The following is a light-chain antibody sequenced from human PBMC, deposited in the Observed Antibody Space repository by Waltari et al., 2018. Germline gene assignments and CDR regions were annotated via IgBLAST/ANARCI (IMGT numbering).Light chain of an antibody. CDR3: QVWVSRTDHYV. J-gene: IGLJ1*01. Sequence: SYVLTQPPSVSVAPGKTARIACGLNDIGGRTVNWYQQKPGQAPVLVVYGDTARPSGIPERFFGSTSGNSATLTISRVEAGDEADYYCQVWVSRTDHYVFGTGTKVTVL. CDR1: DIGGRT. V-gene: IGLV3-21*03. CDR2: GDT.